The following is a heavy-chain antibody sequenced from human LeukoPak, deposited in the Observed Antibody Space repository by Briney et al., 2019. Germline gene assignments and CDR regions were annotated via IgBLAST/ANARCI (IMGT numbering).Heavy chain of an antibody. Sequence: GASVKVSCKASGGTFSSYASSWVRQAPGQGLEWMGGIIPIFGTANYAQKFQGRVTITADKSTSTAYMELSSLRSEDTAVYYCARDRSSWYNYYYYMDVWGKGTTVTVSS. CDR3: ARDRSSWYNYYYYMDV. D-gene: IGHD6-13*01. V-gene: IGHV1-69*06. CDR1: GGTFSSYA. J-gene: IGHJ6*03. CDR2: IIPIFGTA.